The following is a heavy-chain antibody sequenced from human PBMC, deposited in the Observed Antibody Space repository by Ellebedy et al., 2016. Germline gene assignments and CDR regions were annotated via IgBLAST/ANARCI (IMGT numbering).Heavy chain of an antibody. V-gene: IGHV4-34*01. D-gene: IGHD2-8*01. Sequence: SETLSLXXAVYGGSFSGYYWSWIRQPPGKGLEWIGEINHSGSTNYNPSLKSRVTISVDTSKNQFSLKLSSVTAADTAVYYCARYLRTNGVCYWDYWGQGTLVTVSS. CDR3: ARYLRTNGVCYWDY. J-gene: IGHJ4*02. CDR1: GGSFSGYY. CDR2: INHSGST.